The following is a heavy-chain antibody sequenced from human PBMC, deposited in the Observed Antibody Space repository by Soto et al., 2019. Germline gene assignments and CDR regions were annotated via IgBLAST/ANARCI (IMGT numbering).Heavy chain of an antibody. CDR1: GFTFDDYA. Sequence: GGSLRLSCAASGFTFDDYAMHWVRQAPGKGLEWVSGISWNSGSIGYADSVKGRFTISRDNAKNSLYLQMNSLRAEDTALYYCAKDSARFGELSFCEDVWGKGTTVTVSS. V-gene: IGHV3-9*01. J-gene: IGHJ6*04. D-gene: IGHD3-10*01. CDR3: AKDSARFGELSFCEDV. CDR2: ISWNSGSI.